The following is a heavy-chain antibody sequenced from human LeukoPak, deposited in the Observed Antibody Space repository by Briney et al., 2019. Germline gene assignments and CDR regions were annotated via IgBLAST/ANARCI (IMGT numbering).Heavy chain of an antibody. V-gene: IGHV3-23*01. CDR2: ISGSGGST. CDR3: AKNIAVAGTNYYYGMDV. D-gene: IGHD6-19*01. CDR1: GFTFSSYA. J-gene: IGHJ6*04. Sequence: GGSLRLSCAASGFTFSSYAMSWVRQAPGKGLEWVSAISGSGGSTYYADSVKGQFTISRDNSKNTLYLQMNSLRAEDTAVYYCAKNIAVAGTNYYYGMDVWGKGTTVTVSS.